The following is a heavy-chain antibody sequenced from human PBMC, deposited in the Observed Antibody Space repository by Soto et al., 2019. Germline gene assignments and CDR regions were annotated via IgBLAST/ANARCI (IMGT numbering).Heavy chain of an antibody. J-gene: IGHJ5*02. Sequence: EASVKVSCKASGYTFTSYGISWVRQAPGQGLEWMGWISAYNGNTNYAQKLQGRVTMTTDTSTSTAYMELRSLRSDDTAVYYCARDPYDSSGPRWFDPWGQGTLVTVSS. CDR3: ARDPYDSSGPRWFDP. CDR2: ISAYNGNT. D-gene: IGHD3-22*01. CDR1: GYTFTSYG. V-gene: IGHV1-18*04.